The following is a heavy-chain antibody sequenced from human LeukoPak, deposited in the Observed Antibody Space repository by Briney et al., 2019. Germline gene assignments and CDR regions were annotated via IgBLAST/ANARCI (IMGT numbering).Heavy chain of an antibody. CDR3: AREDRIAAAHFDY. Sequence: GGSLRLSCAASGITFSSHAKSWVRQAPGEGLEWVPVIFSGGSTYYAGSVKGRFTISRDNSKNTLYLQMNSLRAEDTAVYYCAREDRIAAAHFDYWGQGTLVTVSS. V-gene: IGHV3-66*01. D-gene: IGHD6-13*01. CDR1: GITFSSHA. CDR2: IFSGGST. J-gene: IGHJ4*02.